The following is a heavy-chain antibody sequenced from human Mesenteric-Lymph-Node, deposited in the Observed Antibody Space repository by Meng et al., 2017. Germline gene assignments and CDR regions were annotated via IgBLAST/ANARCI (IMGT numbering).Heavy chain of an antibody. CDR2: ISTSSDYI. CDR3: ARVSNPLYYYYGMDV. J-gene: IGHJ6*02. CDR1: GFTFSSYS. V-gene: IGHV3-21*01. Sequence: GESLKISCAASGFTFSSYSMNWVRQPPGKGLEWVSSISTSSDYIYYADSVKGRFTISRDNAKKSLYLRVNSLRAEDTAVYYCARVSNPLYYYYGMDVWGQGTTVTVSS.